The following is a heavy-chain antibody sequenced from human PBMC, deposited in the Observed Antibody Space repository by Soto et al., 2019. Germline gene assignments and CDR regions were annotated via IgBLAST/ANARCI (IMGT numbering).Heavy chain of an antibody. V-gene: IGHV3-15*01. CDR1: GFTFSEAW. Sequence: GGSLRLGCRASGFTFSEAWMSWLHQAPGYGRGCIGRIKSNIDGGTVDYDATVKGRFTISRDDSDKTVYGQVDSLSTEDTAVYYCAFNYGSSVIRAYDMWGQGT. CDR2: IKSNIDGGTV. D-gene: IGHD3-22*01. CDR3: AFNYGSSVIRAYDM. J-gene: IGHJ3*02.